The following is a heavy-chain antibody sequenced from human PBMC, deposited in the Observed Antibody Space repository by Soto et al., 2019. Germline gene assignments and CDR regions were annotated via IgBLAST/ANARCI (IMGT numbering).Heavy chain of an antibody. D-gene: IGHD3-3*01. V-gene: IGHV1-69*13. CDR1: GGTLSSYA. J-gene: IGHJ4*02. CDR3: AREPSYYDFWSGHFDY. Sequence: SVKVSCKASGGTLSSYAISWVRQAPGQGLEWMGGIIPIFGTANYAQKFQGRVTITADESTSTAYMDLSSLRSEYTAVYYCAREPSYYDFWSGHFDYWGQGTLVTVSS. CDR2: IIPIFGTA.